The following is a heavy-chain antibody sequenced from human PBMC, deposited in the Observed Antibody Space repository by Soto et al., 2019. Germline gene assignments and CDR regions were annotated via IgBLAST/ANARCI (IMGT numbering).Heavy chain of an antibody. V-gene: IGHV4-39*01. Sequence: QLQLQESGPGLVKPSETLSLTCTVSGGSISSSSYYWGWIRQPPGKGLEWIGSIYYSGSTYYNPSLKSRVTISVDTSKNQFSLKLSSVTAADTAVYYCAGPDGYYYYGMDVWGQGTTVTVSS. J-gene: IGHJ6*02. CDR2: IYYSGST. CDR3: AGPDGYYYYGMDV. CDR1: GGSISSSSYY.